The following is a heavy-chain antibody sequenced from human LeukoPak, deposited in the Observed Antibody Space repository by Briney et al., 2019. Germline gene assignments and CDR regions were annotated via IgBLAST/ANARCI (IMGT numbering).Heavy chain of an antibody. CDR3: ATERKHMTNYYMDV. CDR2: FDPEDGET. V-gene: IGHV1-24*01. CDR1: GYTPTELS. Sequence: GPSVNVSCKVSGYTPTELSMHWVRQAPRKGLEWMGGFDPEDGETIYAQKFQGRVTMTEDTSTDTAYMELSSLRSEDTAVYYCATERKHMTNYYMDVWGKGTTVTVSS. J-gene: IGHJ6*03. D-gene: IGHD4-11*01.